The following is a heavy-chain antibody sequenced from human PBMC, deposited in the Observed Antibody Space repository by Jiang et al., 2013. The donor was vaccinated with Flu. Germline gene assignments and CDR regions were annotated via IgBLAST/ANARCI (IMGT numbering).Heavy chain of an antibody. D-gene: IGHD1-26*01. CDR3: ARGRSRIIDY. V-gene: IGHV3-30*01. Sequence: TISRDNSKNTLYLQMNSLRAEDTAVYYCARGRSRIIDYWGQGTLVTVSS. J-gene: IGHJ4*02.